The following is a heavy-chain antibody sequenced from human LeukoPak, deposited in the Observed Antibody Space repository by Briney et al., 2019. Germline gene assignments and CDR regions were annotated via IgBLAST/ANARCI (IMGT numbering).Heavy chain of an antibody. Sequence: GGSLRLSCAASGFTFDDYGMSWVRQAPGKGLEWVSGINWNGGSTGYADSVKDRFTISRDNAKNSLYLQMNSLRAEDTALYYCARVGIASFDYYYYMDVWGKGTTVTVSS. CDR1: GFTFDDYG. D-gene: IGHD2-2*01. CDR2: INWNGGST. CDR3: ARVGIASFDYYYYMDV. J-gene: IGHJ6*03. V-gene: IGHV3-20*04.